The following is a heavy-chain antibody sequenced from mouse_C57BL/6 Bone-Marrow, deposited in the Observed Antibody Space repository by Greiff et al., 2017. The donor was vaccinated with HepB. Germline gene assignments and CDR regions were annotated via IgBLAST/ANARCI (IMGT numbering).Heavy chain of an antibody. CDR3: ARKKSDYYGSSPYFDV. Sequence: QVQLQQPGTELVKPGASVKLSCKASGYTFTSYWMHWVKQRPGQGLEWIGNINPSNGGTNYNEKFKSKATLTVDKSSSTAYMQLSSLTSEDSAVYYCARKKSDYYGSSPYFDVWGTGTTVTVSS. V-gene: IGHV1-53*01. CDR2: INPSNGGT. J-gene: IGHJ1*03. CDR1: GYTFTSYW. D-gene: IGHD1-1*01.